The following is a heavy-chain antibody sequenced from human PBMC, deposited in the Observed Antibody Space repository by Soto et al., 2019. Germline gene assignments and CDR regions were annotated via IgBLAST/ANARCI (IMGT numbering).Heavy chain of an antibody. J-gene: IGHJ4*02. V-gene: IGHV3-72*01. D-gene: IGHD3-22*01. CDR1: GFTVSDHY. CDR3: VRATYFSDSSGYTRCLDY. Sequence: GGSLRLSCAGSGFTVSDHYIDWVRHAPGKGLEWFGRSRDKPQGYSTAYAASVKGRFTTSRDESKNSAYLQMNSLKTEDTAVYYCVRATYFSDSSGYTRCLDYWGQGTLVTVSS. CDR2: SRDKPQGYST.